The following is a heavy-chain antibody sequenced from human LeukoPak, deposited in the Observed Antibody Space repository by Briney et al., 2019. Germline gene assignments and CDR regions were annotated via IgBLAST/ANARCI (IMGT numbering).Heavy chain of an antibody. Sequence: GGSLRLSCAASGFTFSDYYMSWIRQAPGKGLDWVSYISSSGSTIYYADSVKGRFTISRDNAKNSLYLQMNSLRAEDTAVYYCARAYQWFGELYLDYWGQGTLVTVSS. D-gene: IGHD3-10*01. J-gene: IGHJ4*02. V-gene: IGHV3-11*01. CDR2: ISSSGSTI. CDR3: ARAYQWFGELYLDY. CDR1: GFTFSDYY.